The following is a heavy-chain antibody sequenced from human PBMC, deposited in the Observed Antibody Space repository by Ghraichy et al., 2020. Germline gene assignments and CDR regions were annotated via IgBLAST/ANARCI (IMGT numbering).Heavy chain of an antibody. Sequence: SETLSLTCAVSGATIGSGYYWTWVRQSPGSGLEWIGEIFHSGRTNYNPSLKSQFTMSVDKSKNQFSLDVSSVTAADTAVYYCARIPFGYQGMDVWGQGTTVTVS. CDR1: GATIGSGYY. D-gene: IGHD3-16*01. CDR2: IFHSGRT. CDR3: ARIPFGYQGMDV. V-gene: IGHV4-4*02. J-gene: IGHJ6*01.